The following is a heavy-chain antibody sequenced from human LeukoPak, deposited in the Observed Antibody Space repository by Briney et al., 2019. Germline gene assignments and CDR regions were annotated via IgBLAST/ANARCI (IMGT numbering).Heavy chain of an antibody. J-gene: IGHJ4*02. D-gene: IGHD2-2*01. CDR1: GFTFSSYW. CDR3: ARIASRDYFVY. CDR2: INSVGSST. Sequence: PGGSLRLSCAASGFTFSSYWMHWVRQAPGEGLVWVSRINSVGSSTTYADSVRGRFTISRDNAKNTLYLQMNSLRADDTAAYYCARIASRDYFVYWGQGTLVTVSS. V-gene: IGHV3-74*01.